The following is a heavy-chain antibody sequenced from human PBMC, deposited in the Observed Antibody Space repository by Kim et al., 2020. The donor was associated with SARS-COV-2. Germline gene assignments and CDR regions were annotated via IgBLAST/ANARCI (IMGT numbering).Heavy chain of an antibody. D-gene: IGHD1-1*01. Sequence: ASVKVSCKASGYTFSDYHIHWVRQAPGQGLEWMGWINPNSGGTNYAQKFRGRVTMTGDTSINTAYLELSSLRSDDAAVYYCTSQITGTSFGFWGQGTLVSVSS. J-gene: IGHJ4*02. V-gene: IGHV1-2*02. CDR2: INPNSGGT. CDR3: TSQITGTSFGF. CDR1: GYTFSDYH.